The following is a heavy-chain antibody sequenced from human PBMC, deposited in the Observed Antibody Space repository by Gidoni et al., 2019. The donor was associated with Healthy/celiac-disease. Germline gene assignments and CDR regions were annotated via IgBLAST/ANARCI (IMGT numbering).Heavy chain of an antibody. J-gene: IGHJ4*02. CDR3: ARVSGYFRWDY. D-gene: IGHD3-3*01. CDR2: ISYDGSNK. CDR1: GFTFSSYA. Sequence: QVQLVESGGGVVQPGRSLRLSCAASGFTFSSYARHWVRQAPGKGLEWVAVISYDGSNKYYADSVKGRFTISRDNSKNTLYLQMNSLRAEDTAVYYCARVSGYFRWDYWGQGTLVTVSS. V-gene: IGHV3-30*01.